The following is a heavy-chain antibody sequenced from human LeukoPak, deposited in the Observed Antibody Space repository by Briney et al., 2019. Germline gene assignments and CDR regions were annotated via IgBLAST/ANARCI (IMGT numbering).Heavy chain of an antibody. J-gene: IGHJ4*02. CDR1: GFTLSSYW. CDR3: ARDSSYCSSTSCYNYFDY. Sequence: PGGSLRLSCAASGFTLSSYWMHWVRQAPGKGLVWVSGINSDGSSTTYADSVKGRFTISRDNATNTLYLQMNSLRAEDTAVYYCARDSSYCSSTSCYNYFDYWGQGNLVTVSS. V-gene: IGHV3-74*01. CDR2: INSDGSST. D-gene: IGHD2-2*02.